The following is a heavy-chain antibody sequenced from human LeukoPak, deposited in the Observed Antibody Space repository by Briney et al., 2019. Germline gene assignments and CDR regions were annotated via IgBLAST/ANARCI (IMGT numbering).Heavy chain of an antibody. D-gene: IGHD3-3*01. Sequence: GGSLRLSCAASGFTFSSYAMHWVRQAPGKGLEWVAVISYDGSNKYYADSVKGRFTISRDNSKNTLYLQMNSLRAEDTAVYYCARWSRSHRLRALDYWGQGTQVTVSS. J-gene: IGHJ4*02. V-gene: IGHV3-30-3*01. CDR2: ISYDGSNK. CDR3: ARWSRSHRLRALDY. CDR1: GFTFSSYA.